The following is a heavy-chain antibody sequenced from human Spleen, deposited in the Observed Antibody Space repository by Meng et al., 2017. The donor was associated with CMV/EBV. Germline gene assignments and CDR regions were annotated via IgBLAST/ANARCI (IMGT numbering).Heavy chain of an antibody. J-gene: IGHJ5*02. CDR1: GDTMKGYN. CDR2: KKKNRGGK. Sequence: CKAKGDTMKGYNMHGERKEKGKGSERMGGKKKNRGGKKKEKKKKGRVTMTRETSISTAYMELSRLRSDETAVYYCARVQGNTWWFDPWGQGTLVTVSS. V-gene: IGHV1-2*02. D-gene: IGHD2/OR15-2a*01. CDR3: ARVQGNTWWFDP.